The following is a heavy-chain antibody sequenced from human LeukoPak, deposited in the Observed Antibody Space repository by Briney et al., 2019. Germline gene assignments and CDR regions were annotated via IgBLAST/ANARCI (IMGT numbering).Heavy chain of an antibody. Sequence: PGGSLRLSCTASGFIFNDYGMYWVRQAPGKGLEWVSFIGWNGGKIRYADSVKGRFTISRDNAKNSLYLQMNSLRVEDTAFYYCAKDISGESHYAFDHWGQGTLVTVSS. J-gene: IGHJ4*02. CDR1: GFIFNDYG. V-gene: IGHV3-9*01. D-gene: IGHD2-15*01. CDR3: AKDISGESHYAFDH. CDR2: IGWNGGKI.